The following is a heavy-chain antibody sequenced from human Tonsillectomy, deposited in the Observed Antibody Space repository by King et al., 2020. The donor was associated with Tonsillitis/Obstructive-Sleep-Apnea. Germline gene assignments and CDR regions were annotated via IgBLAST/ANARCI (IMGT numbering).Heavy chain of an antibody. D-gene: IGHD6-19*01. Sequence: VQLVESGAEVKKPGASVKVSCKASGYTFTSYYMHWVRQAPRQGLEWMGIINPSGGSTSYAQKFQGRVTMTRDTSTSTVYMELSSLRSEDTAVYYCARAVAGIPSDYWGQGTLVTVSS. J-gene: IGHJ4*02. V-gene: IGHV1-46*01. CDR1: GYTFTSYY. CDR3: ARAVAGIPSDY. CDR2: INPSGGST.